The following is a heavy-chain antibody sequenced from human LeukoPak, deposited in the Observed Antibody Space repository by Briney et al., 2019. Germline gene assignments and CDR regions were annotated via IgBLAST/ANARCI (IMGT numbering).Heavy chain of an antibody. CDR3: ASGSIVVVPAAPGDYYYYGMDV. J-gene: IGHJ6*02. Sequence: KPSETLSLTCAVSGGSISSSNWWSWVRQPPGKGLEWIGEINHSGSTNYNPSLKSRVTISVDTSKNQFSLKLSSVTAADTAVYYCASGSIVVVPAAPGDYYYYGMDVWGQGTTVTVSS. D-gene: IGHD2-2*01. V-gene: IGHV4-4*02. CDR2: INHSGST. CDR1: GGSISSSNW.